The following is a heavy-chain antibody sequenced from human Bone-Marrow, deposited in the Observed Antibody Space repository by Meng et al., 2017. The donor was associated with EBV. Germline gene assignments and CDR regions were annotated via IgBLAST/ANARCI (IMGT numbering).Heavy chain of an antibody. CDR3: ARGLIRQLVRRIRGGNWFDP. Sequence: QGQPQQWCAGLLKPSSALSLTCAVYGGSFSGYYWSWIRQPPGKGLEWIGEINHSGSTNYNPSLKSRVTISVDTSKNQFSLKLSSVTAADTAVYYCARGLIRQLVRRIRGGNWFDPWGQGTLVTVSS. CDR1: GGSFSGYY. V-gene: IGHV4-34*01. CDR2: INHSGST. D-gene: IGHD4/OR15-4a*01. J-gene: IGHJ5*02.